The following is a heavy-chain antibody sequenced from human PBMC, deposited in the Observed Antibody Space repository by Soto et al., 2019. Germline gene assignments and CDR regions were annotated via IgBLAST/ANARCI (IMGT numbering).Heavy chain of an antibody. CDR3: AWLSPYSSGWWFDE. Sequence: PSETLSLTCTVSGGSISSYYWSWIRQPPGKGLEWIGYIYYSGSTNYNPSLKSRVAISVDTSKNQFSLKLSSVTAADTAVYYCAWLSPYSSGWWFDEWGQGNQVTVSS. D-gene: IGHD6-19*01. J-gene: IGHJ4*02. V-gene: IGHV4-59*01. CDR1: GGSISSYY. CDR2: IYYSGST.